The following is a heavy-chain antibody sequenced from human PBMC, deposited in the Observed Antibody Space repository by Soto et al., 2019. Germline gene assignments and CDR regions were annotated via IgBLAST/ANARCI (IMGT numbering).Heavy chain of an antibody. CDR2: IFHDGTT. Sequence: PSETLSLTCAVSGVSISSGNWWTWVRQTPQRGLEYIGEIFHDGTTNYYPSVERRFAISVDTSKNKFSLKLNSVTAADTAVYYWARLVYNTRLNYIYFDFWGQGAMVTVSS. D-gene: IGHD1-20*01. CDR1: GVSISSGNW. V-gene: IGHV4-4*02. J-gene: IGHJ4*02. CDR3: ARLVYNTRLNYIYFDF.